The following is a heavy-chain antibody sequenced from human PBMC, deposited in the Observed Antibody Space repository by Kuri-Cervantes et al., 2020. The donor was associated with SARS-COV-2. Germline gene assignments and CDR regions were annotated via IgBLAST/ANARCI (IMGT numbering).Heavy chain of an antibody. D-gene: IGHD3-9*01. J-gene: IGHJ6*03. V-gene: IGHV4-30-4*08. CDR2: IHYSGST. CDR3: ARAYGMLRYIYYMDV. CDR1: GGSLTSGDYY. Sequence: SETLSLTCTVSGGSLTSGDYYWSWIRQPPGKGLEWIGYIHYSGSTHYNPSLKSRVAISIDTSKNQFSLHLSSVTAADTAVYYCARAYGMLRYIYYMDVWGRGTTVTVSS.